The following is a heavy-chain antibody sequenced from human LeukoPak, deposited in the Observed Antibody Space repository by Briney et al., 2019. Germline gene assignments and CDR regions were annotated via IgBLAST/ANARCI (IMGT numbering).Heavy chain of an antibody. D-gene: IGHD6-13*01. CDR3: ARAVTVAGSAFDY. Sequence: SETLSLTCTVSGGSISGYYWSWIRQPPGKGLEWIGYIYYSGSTNYNPSLKSRVTISVDTSKSQFSLKLSSVTAADSAVYFCARAVTVAGSAFDYWRQGTLVTVSP. V-gene: IGHV4-59*08. J-gene: IGHJ4*02. CDR2: IYYSGST. CDR1: GGSISGYY.